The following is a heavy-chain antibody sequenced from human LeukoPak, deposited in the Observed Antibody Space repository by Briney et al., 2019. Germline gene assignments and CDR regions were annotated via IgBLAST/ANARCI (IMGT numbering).Heavy chain of an antibody. CDR3: ARENYDFWSGYRAGDYYYYMDV. CDR2: ISAYNGNT. Sequence: ASVKVSCKASGGTFSSYGISWVRQAPGQGLEWMGWISAYNGNTNYAQKLQGRVTMTTDTSTSTAYMELRSLRSDDTAVYYCARENYDFWSGYRAGDYYYYMDVWGKGTTVTVSS. D-gene: IGHD3-3*01. J-gene: IGHJ6*03. CDR1: GGTFSSYG. V-gene: IGHV1-18*01.